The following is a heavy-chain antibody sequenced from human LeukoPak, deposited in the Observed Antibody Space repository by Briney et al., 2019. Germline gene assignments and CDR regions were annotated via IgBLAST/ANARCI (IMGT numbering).Heavy chain of an antibody. CDR1: GFTFSNAW. D-gene: IGHD1-14*01. J-gene: IGHJ4*02. CDR2: IRSKSDGGAI. CDR3: STLGCVATTCPDY. V-gene: IGHV3-15*01. Sequence: PGGTLRLSCVTSGFTFSNAWMSWVRQAPGKGLEYVGQIRSKSDGGAIHYAAPVRGRFIISRDDSRNTMYLQMNSLKADDTGLYYCSTLGCVATTCPDYWGQGTPVTVSS.